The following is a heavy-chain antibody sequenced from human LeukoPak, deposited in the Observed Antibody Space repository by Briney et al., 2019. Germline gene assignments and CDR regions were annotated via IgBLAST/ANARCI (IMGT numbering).Heavy chain of an antibody. D-gene: IGHD1-1*01. Sequence: QTGGSLRLSCAASGFTFRSYWMHWVRQTPRKGLLWVTRISADGSYPLYTDPVKGRFTISRDNAKNTLYLQMNSLRAEDTAVYYCATANSGPDIWGEGTTVTVSS. J-gene: IGHJ3*02. CDR2: ISADGSYP. V-gene: IGHV3-74*01. CDR3: ATANSGPDI. CDR1: GFTFRSYW.